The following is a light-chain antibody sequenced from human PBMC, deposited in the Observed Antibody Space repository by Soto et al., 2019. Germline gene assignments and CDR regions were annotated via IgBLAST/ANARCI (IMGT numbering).Light chain of an antibody. Sequence: EIVMTQSPPSLTVTPGEPASISCRSSQRLLHSNGNNFLDWYLQKPGQSPQPLIYLGFNRASGVPDRVSGSGAGTDFTLKISRVEAEDVGVYYCMQALQTPYTFGQGTKVDIK. J-gene: IGKJ2*01. CDR1: QRLLHSNGNNF. CDR3: MQALQTPYT. V-gene: IGKV2-28*01. CDR2: LGF.